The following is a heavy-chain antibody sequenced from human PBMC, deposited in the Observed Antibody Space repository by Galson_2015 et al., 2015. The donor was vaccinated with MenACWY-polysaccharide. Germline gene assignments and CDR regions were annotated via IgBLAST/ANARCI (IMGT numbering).Heavy chain of an antibody. CDR1: GFTFTSYA. CDR3: AKDSTDFWSVAGRFDH. V-gene: IGHV3-23*01. D-gene: IGHD3-3*01. J-gene: IGHJ5*02. CDR2: IRSSGTNT. Sequence: LRLSCAASGFTFTSYALSWVRQAPGKGLAWVSAIRSSGTNTYYADSVKGRFTISRDNSKNTLYLQMNSLRAEDTAVYYCAKDSTDFWSVAGRFDHWGQGTLVTVSS.